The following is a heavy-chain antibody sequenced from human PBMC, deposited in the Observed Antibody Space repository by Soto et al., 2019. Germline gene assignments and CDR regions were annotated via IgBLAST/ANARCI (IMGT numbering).Heavy chain of an antibody. Sequence: QVQLVQSGPEVKKPGSSVKVSCKASGGAFDTHTISWVRQAPGQGLEWMGRIVPLLDIANYATTFQDRVTITADKPTNPAYMELRSLRSEDSALYFCARDMGRRSIVRGVLEYWGQGTLVTVSS. J-gene: IGHJ4*02. CDR3: ARDMGRRSIVRGVLEY. D-gene: IGHD3-10*01. V-gene: IGHV1-69*04. CDR2: IVPLLDIA. CDR1: GGAFDTHT.